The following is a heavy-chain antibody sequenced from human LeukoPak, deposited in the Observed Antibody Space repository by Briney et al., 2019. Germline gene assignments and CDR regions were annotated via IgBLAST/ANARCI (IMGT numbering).Heavy chain of an antibody. V-gene: IGHV1-2*06. CDR2: INPNSGGT. CDR3: AREADIVSFDL. D-gene: IGHD3-16*02. J-gene: IGHJ2*01. Sequence: ASVKVSCKASGYTFTGYYMHWVRQAPGQGLEWMGRINPNSGGTNYAQKFQGRVAMTSDTSISTAYMELSGLRSDDTAVYFCAREADIVSFDLWGRGTLVTVSP. CDR1: GYTFTGYY.